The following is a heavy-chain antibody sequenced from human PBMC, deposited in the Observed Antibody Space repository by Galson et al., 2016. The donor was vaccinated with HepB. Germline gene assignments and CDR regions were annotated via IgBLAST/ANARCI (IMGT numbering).Heavy chain of an antibody. J-gene: IGHJ4*02. D-gene: IGHD2-21*02. CDR1: GISFSSYA. V-gene: IGHV3-23*01. CDR3: AKGAPSGRVVTGTRDS. Sequence: SLRLSCAASGISFSSYAMSWVRQAPGKGLEWVSAIRGSGGTTYYADSVKGRFTISRDNSKNTLYLQMNSLRAEDTAVYYCAKGAPSGRVVTGTRDSWGQGTLVTVSP. CDR2: IRGSGGTT.